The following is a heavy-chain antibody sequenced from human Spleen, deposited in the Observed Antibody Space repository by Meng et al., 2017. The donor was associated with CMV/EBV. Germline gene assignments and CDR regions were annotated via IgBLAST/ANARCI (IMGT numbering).Heavy chain of an antibody. CDR1: GGSISSSSYY. Sequence: GSLRLSCTVSGGSISSSSYYWGWIRQPPGKGLEWIGSIYYSGSTYYNPSLKSRVTISVDTSKNQFSLKLRSVTAADTAVYYCARDNARYCSTTSCHTSFGMDVWGQGTTVTVSS. CDR2: IYYSGST. J-gene: IGHJ6*02. D-gene: IGHD2-2*01. CDR3: ARDNARYCSTTSCHTSFGMDV. V-gene: IGHV4-39*07.